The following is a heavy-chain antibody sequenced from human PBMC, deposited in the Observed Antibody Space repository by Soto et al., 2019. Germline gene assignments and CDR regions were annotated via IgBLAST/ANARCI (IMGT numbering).Heavy chain of an antibody. CDR3: ARVRNSGDYRYGVDV. D-gene: IGHD3-22*01. J-gene: IGHJ6*02. V-gene: IGHV4-59*01. Sequence: QVQLQESGPGLVKPSETLSLTCTVSGGSISSYYWSWIRQPPGKGLEWIGYIYYSGSTSYDPSLKSRGPMXXDXSXXQFALKLSSVTAADTAVYYCARVRNSGDYRYGVDVWGQGTTVTVSS. CDR2: IYYSGST. CDR1: GGSISSYY.